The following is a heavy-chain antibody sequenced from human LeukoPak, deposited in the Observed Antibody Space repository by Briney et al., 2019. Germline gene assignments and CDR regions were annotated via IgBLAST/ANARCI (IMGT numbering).Heavy chain of an antibody. CDR3: AKDKSASGFYFDY. Sequence: GGSLRLSCAASGFTLDDNAMHWVRQAPGKGLEWVSLISGDGDSTYYADSVKGRFTISRDNSKNSLYLQMNSLRTEDTALYYCAKDKSASGFYFDYWGQGTLVTVSS. CDR1: GFTLDDNA. J-gene: IGHJ4*02. D-gene: IGHD3-3*01. V-gene: IGHV3-43*02. CDR2: ISGDGDST.